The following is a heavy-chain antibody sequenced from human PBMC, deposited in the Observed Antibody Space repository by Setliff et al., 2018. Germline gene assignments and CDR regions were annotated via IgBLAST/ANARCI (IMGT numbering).Heavy chain of an antibody. Sequence: PSETLSLTCTVSGGSISTSSYWGWIRQPPGKGLEWIGSIYYSGTTYYNPSLKSRVTISVDTSKNQFSLRLSSVTAADTAVYYCARGVGNCSGGDCYSADWFDSWGQGTLVTVSS. V-gene: IGHV4-39*01. J-gene: IGHJ5*01. CDR3: ARGVGNCSGGDCYSADWFDS. CDR2: IYYSGTT. D-gene: IGHD2-15*01. CDR1: GGSISTSSY.